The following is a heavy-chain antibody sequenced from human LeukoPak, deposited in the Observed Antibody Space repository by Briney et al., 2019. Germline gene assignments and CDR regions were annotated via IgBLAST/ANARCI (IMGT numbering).Heavy chain of an antibody. Sequence: GASVKVSCKASGYTFTSYYMHWVRQAPGQGLEWMGIINPSGGSTSYAQKFQGRVTMTRDTSISTAYMELSRLRSDDTAVYYCARGRPARQGITIFGVVSDAFDIWGQGTMVTVSS. J-gene: IGHJ3*02. CDR1: GYTFTSYY. D-gene: IGHD3-3*01. CDR3: ARGRPARQGITIFGVVSDAFDI. CDR2: INPSGGST. V-gene: IGHV1-46*01.